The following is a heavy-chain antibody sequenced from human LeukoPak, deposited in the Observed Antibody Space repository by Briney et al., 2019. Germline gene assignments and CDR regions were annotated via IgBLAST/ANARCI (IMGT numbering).Heavy chain of an antibody. CDR3: YRVRTTKTTTLNYFDY. CDR1: RGSFSGYY. J-gene: IGHJ4*02. CDR2: INHSGST. Sequence: SETLSLTCAVYRGSFSGYYWSWIRQPPGKGLEWIGEINHSGSTNYNPSLKSRVTMSLDTSKYQFSLKLSSVTAADTAVYYCYRVRTTKTTTLNYFDYWGQGTLVTVSS. D-gene: IGHD1-26*01. V-gene: IGHV4-34*01.